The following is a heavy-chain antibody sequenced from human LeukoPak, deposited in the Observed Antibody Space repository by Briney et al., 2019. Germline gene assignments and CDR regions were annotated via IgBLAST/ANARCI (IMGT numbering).Heavy chain of an antibody. CDR3: ATKRRQLVPYFDY. Sequence: GGSLRLSCAASGYTFSSYAMSWVRQAPGKGLEWVSAISGSGGSTYYADSVKGRFTISRDNSKNTLYLQMNSLRAEDTAVYYCATKRRQLVPYFDYWGQGTLVTVSS. CDR1: GYTFSSYA. CDR2: ISGSGGST. J-gene: IGHJ4*02. D-gene: IGHD6-6*01. V-gene: IGHV3-23*01.